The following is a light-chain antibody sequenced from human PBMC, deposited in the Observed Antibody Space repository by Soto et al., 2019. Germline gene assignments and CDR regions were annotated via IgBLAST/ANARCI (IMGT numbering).Light chain of an antibody. CDR1: QSVSSNY. CDR2: DAS. CDR3: QQYGSSPLVS. V-gene: IGKV3-20*01. J-gene: IGKJ4*01. Sequence: EIVLTQSPGTLSLSPGERATLSCRASQSVSSNYLAWYQQKPGQAPRLLIYDASTRATGIPDRFSGSGSGTDFTLTVSRLEPEDFAIYYCQQYGSSPLVSFGGGTKLEIK.